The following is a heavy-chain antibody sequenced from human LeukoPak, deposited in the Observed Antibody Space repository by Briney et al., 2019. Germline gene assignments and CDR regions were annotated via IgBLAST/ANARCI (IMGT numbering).Heavy chain of an antibody. CDR1: GYTFTGYY. Sequence: GASVKVSCKASGYTFTGYYMHWVRQAPGQGLEWMGRINPNSGGTNHAQKFQGRVTMTRDTSISTAYMELSRLRSDDTAVYYCARIAAAGKVYYYYMDVWGKGTTVTVSS. CDR3: ARIAAAGKVYYYYMDV. J-gene: IGHJ6*03. CDR2: INPNSGGT. V-gene: IGHV1-2*06. D-gene: IGHD6-13*01.